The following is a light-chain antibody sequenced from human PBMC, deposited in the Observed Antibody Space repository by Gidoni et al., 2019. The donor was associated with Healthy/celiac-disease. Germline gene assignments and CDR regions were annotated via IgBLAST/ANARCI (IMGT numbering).Light chain of an antibody. Sequence: DIVLTQSPATLSLSPGERATLSCRASQSVRSYLAWYQQKPGQAPRLLIYDASNRSTGIPARFSGSGSGTSFTLTIISLAPEDFAVYYCHQRSNWPPWTFGQGTKVEIK. V-gene: IGKV3-11*01. CDR3: HQRSNWPPWT. J-gene: IGKJ1*01. CDR2: DAS. CDR1: QSVRSY.